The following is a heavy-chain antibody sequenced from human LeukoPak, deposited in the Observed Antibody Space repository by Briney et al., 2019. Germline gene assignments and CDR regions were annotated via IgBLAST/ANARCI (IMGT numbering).Heavy chain of an antibody. D-gene: IGHD4-17*01. Sequence: SQTLSLTCTVSGGSTSSFYWSWIRQPPGKGLEWIGYIHYSGSTNYNPSLKSRVTISVDTSKNQFSLRLSSVTAADTAVYYCARGLNRNDYGDYGYWGQGTLVTVSS. CDR3: ARGLNRNDYGDYGY. V-gene: IGHV4-59*01. J-gene: IGHJ4*02. CDR2: IHYSGST. CDR1: GGSTSSFY.